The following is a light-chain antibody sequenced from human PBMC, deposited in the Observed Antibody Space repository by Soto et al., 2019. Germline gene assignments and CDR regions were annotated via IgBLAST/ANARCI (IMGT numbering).Light chain of an antibody. Sequence: DIQMTQSPSSLSASVGDRVTITCRASQGIFNYLAWFQQKPGKPPKSLIYAASILQTGVPSKFGGSGSGTEFTLTISSLQPEDFATYYCQQYVSFPYTFGQGTKLEIK. J-gene: IGKJ2*01. V-gene: IGKV1-16*02. CDR3: QQYVSFPYT. CDR1: QGIFNY. CDR2: AAS.